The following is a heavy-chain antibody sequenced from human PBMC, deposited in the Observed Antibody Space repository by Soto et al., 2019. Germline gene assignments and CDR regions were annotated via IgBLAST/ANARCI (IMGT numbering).Heavy chain of an antibody. J-gene: IGHJ4*02. Sequence: EVQLVESGGGLIQPGGSLRLSCAASGFTFSHHVMSWVRQAPGKGLEWVSGISGNGENTDYADSVKGRFTISRDNSNNTLYLQMNSLRAEDTAVYYCVKAEWMVQLFDYWGQGSLVTVSS. V-gene: IGHV3-23*04. CDR3: VKAEWMVQLFDY. D-gene: IGHD6-19*01. CDR2: ISGNGENT. CDR1: GFTFSHHV.